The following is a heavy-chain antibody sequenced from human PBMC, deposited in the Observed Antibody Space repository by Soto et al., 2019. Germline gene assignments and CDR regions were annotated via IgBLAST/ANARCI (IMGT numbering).Heavy chain of an antibody. V-gene: IGHV3-9*01. J-gene: IGHJ4*02. Sequence: EVQLVESGGGLVQPGRSLRLSCAASGFTFDDYAMHWVRQAPGKGLEWVSGISWNSGSIGYADPVKGRFTTSRDNAKNYLYLQMSSLSAEDTALYYCAKVKDIAVAGPFVYWGQGTLVTVSS. CDR3: AKVKDIAVAGPFVY. D-gene: IGHD6-19*01. CDR1: GFTFDDYA. CDR2: ISWNSGSI.